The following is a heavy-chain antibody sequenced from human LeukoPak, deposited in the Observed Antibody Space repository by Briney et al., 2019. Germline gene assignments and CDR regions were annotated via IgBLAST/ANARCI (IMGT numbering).Heavy chain of an antibody. CDR1: GFTFSSYA. D-gene: IGHD4-17*01. V-gene: IGHV3-23*01. CDR2: ISGSGGST. Sequence: GESLRLSCAASGFTFSSYAMSWVRQAPGKGLEWVSAISGSGGSTYYADSVKGRFTISRDNSKNTLSLQMNSLRAEDTAVYYCAKFARAEYGDYESTFFDYWGKGTMVTVSS. CDR3: AKFARAEYGDYESTFFDY. J-gene: IGHJ4*02.